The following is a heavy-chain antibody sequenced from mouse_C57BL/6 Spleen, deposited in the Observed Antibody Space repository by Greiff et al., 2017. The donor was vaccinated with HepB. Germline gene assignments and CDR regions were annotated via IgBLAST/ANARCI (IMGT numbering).Heavy chain of an antibody. CDR1: GYTFTSYW. J-gene: IGHJ1*03. CDR2: IDPSDSYT. V-gene: IGHV1-69*01. CDR3: GYYGSSYGYFDV. D-gene: IGHD1-1*01. Sequence: QVQLQQSGAELVMPGASVKLSCKASGYTFTSYWMHWVKQRPGQGLEWIGEIDPSDSYTNYNQKFKGKSTLTVDKSSSTAYMQLSSLKSEDSAVYYCGYYGSSYGYFDVWGTGTTVTVSS.